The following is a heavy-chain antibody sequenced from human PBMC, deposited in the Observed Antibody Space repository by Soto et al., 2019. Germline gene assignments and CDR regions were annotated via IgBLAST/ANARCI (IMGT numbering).Heavy chain of an antibody. CDR2: IYYSGST. Sequence: SESLPISCAVSGGLVSSSRCYGSRNSQPPGKVLEWIGSIYYSGSTYYNPSLKSRVTISVDTSKNQFSLKLSSVTAADTAVYYCARHSANKYSSSWDYGMDVWGHGTTVTVSS. J-gene: IGHJ6*02. D-gene: IGHD6-13*01. CDR1: GGLVSSSRCY. CDR3: ARHSANKYSSSWDYGMDV. V-gene: IGHV4-39*01.